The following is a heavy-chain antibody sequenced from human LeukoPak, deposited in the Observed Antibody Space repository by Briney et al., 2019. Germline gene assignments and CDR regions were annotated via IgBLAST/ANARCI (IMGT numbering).Heavy chain of an antibody. CDR3: ARVLIVARLNYYDSSGYSIGSFDY. V-gene: IGHV1-2*02. D-gene: IGHD3-22*01. Sequence: VASVKVSCKASGYTFTGYYMHWVRQAPGQGLEWMGLINPNSVVTNYAQTFQGRVTMTRDTSISTAYMELSRLRSADKAVYYCARVLIVARLNYYDSSGYSIGSFDYWGQGTLVTVSS. J-gene: IGHJ4*02. CDR1: GYTFTGYY. CDR2: INPNSVVT.